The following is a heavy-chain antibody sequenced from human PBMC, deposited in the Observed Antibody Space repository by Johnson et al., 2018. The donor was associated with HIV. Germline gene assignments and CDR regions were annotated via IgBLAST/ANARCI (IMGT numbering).Heavy chain of an antibody. CDR3: AKGEYFDSGGYYHVVMNGFDI. V-gene: IGHV3-30*18. J-gene: IGHJ3*02. CDR2: ITYDGSHK. D-gene: IGHD3-22*01. CDR1: GFTFSSYW. Sequence: QVQLVESGGGLVQPGGSLRLSCAASGFTFSSYWMHWVRQAPGKGLVWVALITYDGSHKYYEDPVKGRFTISRDNSKNTVWLQLNSLRAEDTGVYYCAKGEYFDSGGYYHVVMNGFDIWGQGTTVIVSS.